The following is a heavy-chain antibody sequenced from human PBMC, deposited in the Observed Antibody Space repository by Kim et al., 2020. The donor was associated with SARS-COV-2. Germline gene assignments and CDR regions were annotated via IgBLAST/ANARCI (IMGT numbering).Heavy chain of an antibody. CDR2: ISYDGGNK. J-gene: IGHJ4*02. Sequence: GGSLRLSCAASGFTFSTYGMNWVRQAPGKGLEWVAMISYDGGNKYYADSVKGRFTISRDNSKNTLYLQMNSLRPEDTAVYYCAKGWIGSYTLYYFDYWGQGTVVTVS. V-gene: IGHV3-30*18. CDR3: AKGWIGSYTLYYFDY. CDR1: GFTFSTYG. D-gene: IGHD3-3*01.